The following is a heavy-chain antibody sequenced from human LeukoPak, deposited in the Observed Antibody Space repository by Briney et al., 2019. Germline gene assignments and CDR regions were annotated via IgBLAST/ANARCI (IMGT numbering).Heavy chain of an antibody. J-gene: IGHJ4*02. CDR1: GFTFSSYW. V-gene: IGHV3-74*01. CDR2: ISSDGSST. CDR3: TRVGSSGGFDY. Sequence: PGGSLRLSCAASGFTFSSYWIHWVRQAPGKGLAWVSRISSDGSSTSYADSVKGRFSISRDNAKNTLYLQMNSLRAEDTAVYYCTRVGSSGGFDYWGQGTLVTISS. D-gene: IGHD2-15*01.